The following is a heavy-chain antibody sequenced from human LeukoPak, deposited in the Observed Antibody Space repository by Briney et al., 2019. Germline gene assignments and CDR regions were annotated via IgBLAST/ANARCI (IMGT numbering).Heavy chain of an antibody. D-gene: IGHD3-3*01. J-gene: IGHJ4*02. V-gene: IGHV4-59*12. CDR1: GGSISSYY. CDR3: ARGGTFWDS. Sequence: SETLSLTCSVSGGSISSYYWSWIRQPPGKGLEWIGYIFYSGSTNYNPSLKSRVTISVDTSKNQFSLKLSSVTAADTAVYYCARGGTFWDSWGQGTLVTVSS. CDR2: IFYSGST.